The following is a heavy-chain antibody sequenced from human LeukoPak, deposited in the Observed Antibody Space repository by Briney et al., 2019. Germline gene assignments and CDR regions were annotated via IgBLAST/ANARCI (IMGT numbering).Heavy chain of an antibody. CDR3: ARTKERQQYYYDSSGYVNY. V-gene: IGHV3-33*03. CDR2: IWYDGSNK. J-gene: IGHJ4*02. D-gene: IGHD3-22*01. CDR1: GFTFSSYG. Sequence: GGSLRLSCAASGFTFSSYGMHWVRQAPGKGLEWVAVIWYDGSNKYYADSVKGRFTISRDNAKNSLYLQMNSLRAEDTAVYYCARTKERQQYYYDSSGYVNYWGQGTLVTVSS.